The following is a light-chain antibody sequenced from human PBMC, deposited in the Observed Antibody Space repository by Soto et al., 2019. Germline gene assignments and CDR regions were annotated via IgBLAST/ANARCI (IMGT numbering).Light chain of an antibody. Sequence: QSALTQPASVSGSPGKSITISCTGTSSDVGSYNLVSWYQQHPGKAPKLMIYEGSKRPSGVSNRFSGSKPGNTASLTISGLQAEDEADYYCCSYAGSSTLVIFGGGTKLTVL. CDR3: CSYAGSSTLVI. V-gene: IGLV2-23*01. CDR1: SSDVGSYNL. CDR2: EGS. J-gene: IGLJ2*01.